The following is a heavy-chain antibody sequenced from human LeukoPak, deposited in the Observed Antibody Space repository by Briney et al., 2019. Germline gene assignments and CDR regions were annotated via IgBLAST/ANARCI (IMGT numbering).Heavy chain of an antibody. Sequence: GGSLRLSCAASGFTFSSYGMSWVRQAPGKGLEWVSAISGSGGSTYYADSVKGRFTISRDNSKNTLYLQMNSLRAEDTAVYYCSKRAVVTPAEYFQHWGQGTLVTVSS. D-gene: IGHD3-22*01. CDR2: ISGSGGST. CDR3: SKRAVVTPAEYFQH. V-gene: IGHV3-23*01. J-gene: IGHJ1*01. CDR1: GFTFSSYG.